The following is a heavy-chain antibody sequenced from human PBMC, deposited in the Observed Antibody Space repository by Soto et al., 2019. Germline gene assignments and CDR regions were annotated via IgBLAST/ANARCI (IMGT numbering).Heavy chain of an antibody. CDR2: IIPILGIA. CDR3: ERAVRYCSSTDCYFDL. J-gene: IGHJ2*01. D-gene: IGHD2-2*01. CDR1: GYTFTSYA. Sequence: GASVKVSCKASGYTFTSYAISWVRQAPGQGLEWMGRIIPILGIANYAQKFQGRVTITADKSTSTAYMELSSLRSEDTAVYYCERAVRYCSSTDCYFDLWGRGTLVTVSS. V-gene: IGHV1-69*04.